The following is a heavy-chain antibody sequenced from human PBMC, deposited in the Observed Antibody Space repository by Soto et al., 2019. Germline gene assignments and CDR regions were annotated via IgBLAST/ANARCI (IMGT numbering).Heavy chain of an antibody. CDR3: ARDGDSSSPFDL. J-gene: IGHJ3*01. Sequence: VRLVQSVAGAEKPGASVKVSCKDSGYTFTGNYLHWVRQHPGQGLEWMGWINPNSGGTNYSQKVQRRVTVTRDTSSRTAYMDLSTLRSEGTAVYYVARDGDSSSPFDLWGQGTMVTVSS. CDR2: INPNSGGT. CDR1: GYTFTGNY. D-gene: IGHD6-6*01. V-gene: IGHV1-2*02.